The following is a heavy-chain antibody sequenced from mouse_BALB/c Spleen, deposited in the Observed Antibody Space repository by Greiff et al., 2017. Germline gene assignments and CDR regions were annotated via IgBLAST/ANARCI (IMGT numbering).Heavy chain of an antibody. CDR1: GFTFSDYG. CDR2: ISNLAYSI. Sequence: DVHLVESGGGLVQPGGSRKLSCAASGFTFSDYGMAWVRQAPGKGPEWVAFISNLAYSIYYADTVTGRFTISRENAKNTLYLEMSSLRSEDTAMYYCARDEGTTWFAYWGQGTLVTVCA. J-gene: IGHJ3*01. D-gene: IGHD2-14*01. V-gene: IGHV5-15*02. CDR3: ARDEGTTWFAY.